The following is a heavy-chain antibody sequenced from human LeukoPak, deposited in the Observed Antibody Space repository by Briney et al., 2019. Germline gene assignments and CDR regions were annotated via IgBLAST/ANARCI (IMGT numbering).Heavy chain of an antibody. CDR3: ARAETLTAWGSGGYPMDY. CDR2: IIPIFGTA. D-gene: IGHD3-10*01. V-gene: IGHV1-69*01. CDR1: GGTFSRYA. Sequence: SVKVACKASGGTFSRYASNWVRQAPGQGLEWMGGIIPIFGTANYAQKFQGRVTITADESTSTAYMELSSLRSEDTAVYYCARAETLTAWGSGGYPMDYWGQGTLVTVSS. J-gene: IGHJ4*02.